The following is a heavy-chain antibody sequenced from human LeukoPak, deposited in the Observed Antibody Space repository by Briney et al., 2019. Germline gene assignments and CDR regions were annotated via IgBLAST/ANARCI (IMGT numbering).Heavy chain of an antibody. Sequence: SETLSLTCTVSGGSISSGDYYWSWIRQPPGKGLEWIGEINHSGSTNYNPSLKSRVTISVDTSKNQFSLKLSSVTAADTAVYYCARGFLLRGGAHYYYYYGMDVWGQGTTVTVSS. CDR2: INHSGST. D-gene: IGHD3-10*01. CDR1: GGSISSGDYY. J-gene: IGHJ6*02. CDR3: ARGFLLRGGAHYYYYYGMDV. V-gene: IGHV4-39*07.